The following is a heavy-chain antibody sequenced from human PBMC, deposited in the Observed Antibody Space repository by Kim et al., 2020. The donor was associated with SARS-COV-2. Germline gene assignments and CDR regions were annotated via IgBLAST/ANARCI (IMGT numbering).Heavy chain of an antibody. J-gene: IGHJ4*02. D-gene: IGHD6-13*01. CDR3: AKDGSWLSFDY. Sequence: GGSLRLSCAASGFTFDDYAMHWVRQAPGKGLEWVSGISWNSGSIGYADSVKGRFTISRDNAKNSLYLQMNSLRAEDTALYYCAKDGSWLSFDYWGQGTLV. V-gene: IGHV3-9*01. CDR2: ISWNSGSI. CDR1: GFTFDDYA.